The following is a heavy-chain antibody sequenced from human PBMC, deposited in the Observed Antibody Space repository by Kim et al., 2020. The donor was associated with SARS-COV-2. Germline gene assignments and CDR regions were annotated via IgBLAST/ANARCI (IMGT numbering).Heavy chain of an antibody. V-gene: IGHV1-69*13. Sequence: SVKVSCKASGGTFSSYAISWVRQAPGQGLEWMGGIIPIFGTANYAQKFQGRVTITADESTSTAYMELSSLRSEDTAVYYCARFGVDYSKGVGLSADYWGQGTLVTVSS. CDR1: GGTFSSYA. D-gene: IGHD4-4*01. CDR3: ARFGVDYSKGVGLSADY. CDR2: IIPIFGTA. J-gene: IGHJ4*02.